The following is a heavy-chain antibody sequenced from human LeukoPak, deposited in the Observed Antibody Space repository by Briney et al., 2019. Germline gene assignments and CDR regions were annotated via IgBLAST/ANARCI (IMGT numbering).Heavy chain of an antibody. Sequence: PGGSLRLSCVASGFTFSSYSMNWVRQAQGKGLEWVSSISSSSYIYYADSVKGGFTISRDNAKNSLYLEMNSLRAEDTAVYYCARVGVEMATIRWGQGTLVTVSS. J-gene: IGHJ4*02. CDR3: ARVGVEMATIR. CDR2: ISSSSYI. D-gene: IGHD5-24*01. CDR1: GFTFSSYS. V-gene: IGHV3-21*01.